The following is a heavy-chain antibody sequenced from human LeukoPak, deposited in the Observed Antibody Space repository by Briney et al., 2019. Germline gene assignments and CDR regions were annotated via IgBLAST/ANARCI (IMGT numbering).Heavy chain of an antibody. J-gene: IGHJ4*02. D-gene: IGHD2-2*01. V-gene: IGHV1-18*01. CDR3: ARDLADIVVVPAATPGDY. Sequence: ASVKVSCKASGYTFTSYGISWVRQAPGQGLEWMGWISAYNGNTNYAQKLQGRVTMTTDTSTSTAYMELRSLRSDDTAVYYCARDLADIVVVPAATPGDYWGQGTLVTVSS. CDR1: GYTFTSYG. CDR2: ISAYNGNT.